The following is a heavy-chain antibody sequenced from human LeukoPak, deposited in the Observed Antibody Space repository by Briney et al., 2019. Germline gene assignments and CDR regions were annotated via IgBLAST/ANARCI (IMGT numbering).Heavy chain of an antibody. V-gene: IGHV4-39*07. D-gene: IGHD6-19*01. CDR3: ARAMAGHHFGWYGYYYYMDV. CDR1: GGSISSSSYY. Sequence: PSETLSLTCTVSGGSISSSSYYWGWIRQPPGKGLEWIGSIYYSGSTYYNPSLKSRVTISVDTSKNQFSLKLSSVTAADTAVYYCARAMAGHHFGWYGYYYYMDVWGKGTTVTISS. CDR2: IYYSGST. J-gene: IGHJ6*03.